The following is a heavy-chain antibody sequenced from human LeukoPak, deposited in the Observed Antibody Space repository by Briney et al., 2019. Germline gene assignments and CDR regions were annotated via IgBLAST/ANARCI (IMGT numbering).Heavy chain of an antibody. D-gene: IGHD3-22*01. J-gene: IGHJ4*02. CDR3: ARDRYYYDSSSYYYSRVIDY. V-gene: IGHV1-2*02. Sequence: ASVKVSCKASGYTFTGYYMHWVRQAPGQGLEWMGWISPNSGGTNYAQKFQGRVTMTRDTSISTAYMELSRLRSDDTAVYYCARDRYYYDSSSYYYSRVIDYWGQGTLVTVSS. CDR1: GYTFTGYY. CDR2: ISPNSGGT.